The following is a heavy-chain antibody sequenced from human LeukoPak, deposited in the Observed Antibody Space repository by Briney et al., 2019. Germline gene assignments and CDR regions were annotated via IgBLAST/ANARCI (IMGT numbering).Heavy chain of an antibody. D-gene: IGHD3-22*01. CDR2: ISYDGSNK. J-gene: IGHJ4*02. V-gene: IGHV3-30*03. Sequence: GGPLRLSCAASGFTFSSYGMHWVRQAPGKGLEWVAVISYDGSNKYYADSVKGRFTISRDSSKNTLYLQMNSLRAEDTAVYYCARGAYYYDSSGYYFDYWGQGTLVTVSS. CDR3: ARGAYYYDSSGYYFDY. CDR1: GFTFSSYG.